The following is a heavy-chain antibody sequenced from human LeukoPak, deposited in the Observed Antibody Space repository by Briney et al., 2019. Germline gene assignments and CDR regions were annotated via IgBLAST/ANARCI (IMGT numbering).Heavy chain of an antibody. CDR2: ISSSGSTI. V-gene: IGHV3-48*03. J-gene: IGHJ3*02. Sequence: PGGSLRLSCAASGFTFSSYEMNWVRQAPGKGLEWVSYISSSGSTIYYADSVKGRFTISRDNAKNSLYLQMNSLRAEDTAVYYCARARGPIDAFDIWGQGTMVTVSS. CDR3: ARARGPIDAFDI. CDR1: GFTFSSYE. D-gene: IGHD3-10*01.